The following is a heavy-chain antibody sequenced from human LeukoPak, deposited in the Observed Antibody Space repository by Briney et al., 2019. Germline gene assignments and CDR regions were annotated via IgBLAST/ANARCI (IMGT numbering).Heavy chain of an antibody. CDR1: GFTFSSYA. J-gene: IGHJ6*02. V-gene: IGHV3-23*01. Sequence: PGGSLRLSCAASGFTFSSYAMSWVRQAPGKGLEWVSAISGSGGSTYYADSVKGRFTISRDNSKNTLYLQMNSLRAEDTAVYYCAKGVYYDFWGGYYYYYGMDVWGQGTTVTVSS. CDR2: ISGSGGST. CDR3: AKGVYYDFWGGYYYYYGMDV. D-gene: IGHD3-3*01.